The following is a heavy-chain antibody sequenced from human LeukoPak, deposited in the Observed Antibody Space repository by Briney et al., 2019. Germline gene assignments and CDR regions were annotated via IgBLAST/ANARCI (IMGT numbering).Heavy chain of an antibody. CDR2: INHSGST. CDR3: AGGRVLRGYYQNWFDP. CDR1: GGSFSGYY. Sequence: SETLSLTCAVYGGSFSGYYWSWIRQPPGKGLEWIGEINHSGSTNYNPSLKSRVTISVDTSKNQFSLKLSSVTAADTAVYYCAGGRVLRGYYQNWFDPWGQGTLVTVSS. J-gene: IGHJ5*02. D-gene: IGHD3-3*01. V-gene: IGHV4-34*01.